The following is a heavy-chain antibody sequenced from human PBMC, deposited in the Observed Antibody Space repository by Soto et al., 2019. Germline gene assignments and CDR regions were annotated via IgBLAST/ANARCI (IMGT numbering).Heavy chain of an antibody. CDR3: ARLGYSYGSNFGDY. V-gene: IGHV1-46*01. CDR2: INPSGGST. D-gene: IGHD5-18*01. J-gene: IGHJ4*02. Sequence: ASVKVSCAESGYSFTSYYMHWVRQAPGQGLEWMGIINPSGGSTSYAQKLQGRVTMTTDTSTSTAYMELRSLRSDDTAVYYCARLGYSYGSNFGDYWGQGTLVTVSS. CDR1: GYSFTSYY.